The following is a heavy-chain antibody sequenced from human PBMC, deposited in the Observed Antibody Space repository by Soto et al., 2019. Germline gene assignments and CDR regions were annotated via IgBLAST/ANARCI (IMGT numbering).Heavy chain of an antibody. D-gene: IGHD2-2*01. CDR2: IIPIFGTA. CDR1: GGSFRSYD. V-gene: IGHV1-69*13. CDR3: AGDAPYDFSSTSFLTTRNPYYFSMDV. J-gene: IGHJ6*02. Sequence: SVKVSCKASGGSFRSYDISWLPQASGQGLEWMGGIIPIFGTANYAQKFQGRVTITADESTNTAYMELSSLRSEDTGVNFYAGDAPYDFSSTSFLTTRNPYYFSMDVRGQGTTVTVSS.